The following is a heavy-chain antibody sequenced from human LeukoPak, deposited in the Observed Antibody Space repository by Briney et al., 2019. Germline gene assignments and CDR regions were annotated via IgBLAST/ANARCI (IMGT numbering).Heavy chain of an antibody. CDR1: GGSISGYY. CDR2: IYYSGNT. Sequence: SETLSLTCTVSGGSISGYYWSWIRQPPGKGLEWIGYIYYSGNTDYNPSLKSRVTISVDTSKNQFSLKLSSVTAADTAVYYCARCHSEGSAYNFDYWGQGTLVTVSS. CDR3: ARCHSEGSAYNFDY. V-gene: IGHV4-59*01. J-gene: IGHJ4*02. D-gene: IGHD3-22*01.